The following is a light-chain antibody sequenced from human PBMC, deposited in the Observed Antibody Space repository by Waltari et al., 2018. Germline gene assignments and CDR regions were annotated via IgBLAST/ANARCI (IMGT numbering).Light chain of an antibody. Sequence: IQMTQSPSSLFATFGDKGTITCRGNQRLYIGLNWYQQKSRRAPNLLIYAASTLLHGVPSRFSGGGSGTEFTLTINGLQPEDFATYFCQQSQTTLFTFGPGTTVDVK. CDR1: QRLYIG. CDR2: AAS. V-gene: IGKV1-39*01. J-gene: IGKJ3*01. CDR3: QQSQTTLFT.